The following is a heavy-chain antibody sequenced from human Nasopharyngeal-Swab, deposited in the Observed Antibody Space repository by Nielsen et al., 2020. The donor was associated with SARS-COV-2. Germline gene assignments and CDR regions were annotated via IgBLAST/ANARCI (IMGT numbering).Heavy chain of an antibody. J-gene: IGHJ4*02. CDR2: ISYDGSNK. D-gene: IGHD3-22*01. CDR1: GFTFRSYA. CDR3: ARDIYYDSKTPGY. Sequence: SLKISCAASGFTFRSYAMHWVRQAPGKGLEWVAVISYDGSNKYYADSVKGRFTISRDNSKNTLYLQMNSPRAEDTAVYYCARDIYYDSKTPGYWGQGTLVTVSS. V-gene: IGHV3-30-3*01.